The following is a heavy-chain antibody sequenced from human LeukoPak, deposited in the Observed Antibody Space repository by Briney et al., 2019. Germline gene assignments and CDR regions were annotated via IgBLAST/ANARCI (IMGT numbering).Heavy chain of an antibody. CDR2: ISSSSSYI. Sequence: GGSLRLSCAASGFTFSSYSMNWVRQAPGKGLEWVSSISSSSSYIYYADSVKSRFTISRDNAKNSLYLQMNSLRAEDTAVYYCARASRYGLNWFDPWGQGTLVTVSS. V-gene: IGHV3-21*01. CDR3: ARASRYGLNWFDP. CDR1: GFTFSSYS. J-gene: IGHJ5*02. D-gene: IGHD3-10*01.